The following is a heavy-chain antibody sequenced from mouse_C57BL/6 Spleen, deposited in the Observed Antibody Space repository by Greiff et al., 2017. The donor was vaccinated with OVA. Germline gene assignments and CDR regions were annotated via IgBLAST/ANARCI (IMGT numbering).Heavy chain of an antibody. CDR1: GYTFTSYW. D-gene: IGHD2-4*01. J-gene: IGHJ3*01. V-gene: IGHV1-61*01. CDR2: IYPSDSET. Sequence: VKLQQPGAELVRPGSSVKLSCKASGYTFTSYWMDWVKQRPGQGLEWIGNIYPSDSETHYNQKFKDKATLTVDKSSSTAYMQLSSLTSEDAAVYYCARPYYDDDVGFAYWGQGTLVTVSA. CDR3: ARPYYDDDVGFAY.